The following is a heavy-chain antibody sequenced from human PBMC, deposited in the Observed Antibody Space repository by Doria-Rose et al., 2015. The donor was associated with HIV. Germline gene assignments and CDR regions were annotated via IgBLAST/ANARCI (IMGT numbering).Heavy chain of an antibody. CDR1: GFTFSSHR. J-gene: IGHJ4*02. Sequence: VQLVQSGGGLVRPGGPLRLSCATSGFTFSSHRINWVRQAPRKGPEWVSSISSTSAYINYADSVRGRFTISRDNARNSLYLQMDSLRAEDTAIYYCATGVTLDYWGQGTLVTVSS. CDR2: ISSTSAYI. D-gene: IGHD3-10*01. CDR3: ATGVTLDY. V-gene: IGHV3-21*01.